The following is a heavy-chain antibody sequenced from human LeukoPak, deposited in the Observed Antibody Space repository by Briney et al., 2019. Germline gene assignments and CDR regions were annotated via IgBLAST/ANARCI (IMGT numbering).Heavy chain of an antibody. CDR1: GFTFSSYA. CDR2: ISGSGGST. D-gene: IGHD3-22*01. Sequence: PGGSLRLSCAASGFTFSSYAMSWVRQAPGKGLEWVSAISGSGGSTYYADSVKSRFTISRDNSKNTLYMQMNSLRAEDTAVYYCAKDNYYDRSGYFGWYSDLWGRGTLLTVSS. CDR3: AKDNYYDRSGYFGWYSDL. V-gene: IGHV3-23*01. J-gene: IGHJ2*01.